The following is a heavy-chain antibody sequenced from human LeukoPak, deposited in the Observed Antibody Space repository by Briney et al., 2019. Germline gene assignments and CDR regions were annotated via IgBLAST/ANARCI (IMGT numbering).Heavy chain of an antibody. Sequence: PGGSLRLSCAASGFTFSSYSMNWVRQAPGKGLEWVSSISSSSSYIYYADSVKGRFTISRDNAKNSLYLQMNSLRAEDTAVYYCVRGDGWFGELLNFDNWGQGTLVTVSS. CDR3: VRGDGWFGELLNFDN. D-gene: IGHD3-10*01. CDR1: GFTFSSYS. V-gene: IGHV3-21*01. J-gene: IGHJ4*02. CDR2: ISSSSSYI.